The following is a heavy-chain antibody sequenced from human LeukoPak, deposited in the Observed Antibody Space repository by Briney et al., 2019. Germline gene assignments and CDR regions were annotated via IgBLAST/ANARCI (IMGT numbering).Heavy chain of an antibody. CDR3: AKGWYYDFWSGYLDY. D-gene: IGHD3-3*01. Sequence: GGSLRLSCAASGFTFSSYAMSWVRQAPGKGLEWVSAISGSGGSTYYADSVKGRFTISRDNSKNTLYLQMNSLRAEDTAVYYCAKGWYYDFWSGYLDYWGQGTLVTVSS. CDR1: GFTFSSYA. V-gene: IGHV3-23*01. J-gene: IGHJ4*02. CDR2: ISGSGGST.